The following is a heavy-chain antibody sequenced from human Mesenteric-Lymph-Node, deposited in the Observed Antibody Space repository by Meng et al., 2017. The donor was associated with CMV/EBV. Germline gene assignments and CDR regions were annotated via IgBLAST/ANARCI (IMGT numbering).Heavy chain of an antibody. CDR1: GFTFSTYA. V-gene: IGHV3-23*01. Sequence: GESLKISCAASGFTFSTYAMTWARQAPGQGLEWVSLISGGGHRIYYADSVKGRFTISRDNSKNTLYLQMASLRAEDTAVYYCAKVPCESSIACLGYSAMDVWGQGTTVTVSS. D-gene: IGHD2-2*01. J-gene: IGHJ6*02. CDR2: ISGGGHRI. CDR3: AKVPCESSIACLGYSAMDV.